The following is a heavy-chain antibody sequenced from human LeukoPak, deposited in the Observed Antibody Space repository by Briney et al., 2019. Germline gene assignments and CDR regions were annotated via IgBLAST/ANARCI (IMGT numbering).Heavy chain of an antibody. Sequence: SETLSLTCTVSGGSISSYYWSWIRQPAGKGLEWIGRIYTSGSTNYNPSLKSRVTMSVDTSKNQFSLKLGSVTAADTAVYYCARKQQLGGAFDIWGQGTMVTVSS. CDR1: GGSISSYY. V-gene: IGHV4-4*07. CDR3: ARKQQLGGAFDI. J-gene: IGHJ3*02. D-gene: IGHD6-13*01. CDR2: IYTSGST.